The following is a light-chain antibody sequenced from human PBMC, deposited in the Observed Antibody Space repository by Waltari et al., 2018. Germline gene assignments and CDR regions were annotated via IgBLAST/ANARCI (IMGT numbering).Light chain of an antibody. V-gene: IGKV1-39*01. J-gene: IGKJ1*01. CDR1: QSIGRY. Sequence: DIQMTQSPSSLFASVGDRVTITCRPSQSIGRYLNWYQQKPGKAPKFLIYDASSLQSGVPSRFSDSGSGTDFTLTISSLQPEDFATYYCQQSYTTPRTFGQGTKVEIK. CDR3: QQSYTTPRT. CDR2: DAS.